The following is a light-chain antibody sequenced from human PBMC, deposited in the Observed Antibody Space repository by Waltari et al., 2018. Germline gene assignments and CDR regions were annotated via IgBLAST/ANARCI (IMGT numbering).Light chain of an antibody. CDR1: SSDVGGYKY. CDR2: DVS. Sequence: QSALTQPASASGPPGQSITISCTGTSSDVGGYKYVSLYQQRPGKAPKLRIYDVSKRPSGVSNRFSGSRSGNTASLTIAGLQAEDEADYYCSSYTSSSTWVFGGGTKLTVL. J-gene: IGLJ3*02. V-gene: IGLV2-14*01. CDR3: SSYTSSSTWV.